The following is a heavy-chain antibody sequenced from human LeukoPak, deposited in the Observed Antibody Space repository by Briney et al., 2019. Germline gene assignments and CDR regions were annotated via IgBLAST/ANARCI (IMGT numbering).Heavy chain of an antibody. V-gene: IGHV4-39*07. J-gene: IGHJ3*02. CDR1: GGSISSSNYY. Sequence: SETLSLTCTVSGGSISSSNYYWGWIRQPPGKGLEGIGNIYYVGSTYYNPSLKSRVTISVDTSKNQFSLKLRSVTAADTAVYFCARGPYSYDSSGAFDIWGQGTMVTVSS. CDR3: ARGPYSYDSSGAFDI. D-gene: IGHD3-22*01. CDR2: IYYVGST.